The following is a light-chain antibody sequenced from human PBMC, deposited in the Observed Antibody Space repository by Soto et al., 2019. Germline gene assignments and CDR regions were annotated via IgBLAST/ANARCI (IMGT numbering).Light chain of an antibody. CDR3: QHYNNWIAS. CDR2: GAS. CDR1: QSVSSN. Sequence: ERVMTQSPATLSVSPGERATLSCRASQSVSSNLAWYQQKPGQAPRLLIYGASTRATGIPVRFSGSGSGTEFTLTISSLQSEDFAVYYCQHYNNWIASFGGGTKVDIK. V-gene: IGKV3-15*01. J-gene: IGKJ4*01.